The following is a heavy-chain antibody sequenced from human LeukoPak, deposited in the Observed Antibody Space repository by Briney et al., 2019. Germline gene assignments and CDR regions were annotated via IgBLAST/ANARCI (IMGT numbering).Heavy chain of an antibody. J-gene: IGHJ4*02. CDR1: GFTFSNYW. Sequence: GGSLRLSCAASGFTFSNYWMSWIRQAPGKGLEWVANIKEDGSEKYYVDSVKGRFTISRDNAKNSLYLQMNSLRAEDTAVYYCARDEQSMWDYSGQGTLVTVSS. CDR3: ARDEQSMWDY. D-gene: IGHD6-6*01. V-gene: IGHV3-7*01. CDR2: IKEDGSEK.